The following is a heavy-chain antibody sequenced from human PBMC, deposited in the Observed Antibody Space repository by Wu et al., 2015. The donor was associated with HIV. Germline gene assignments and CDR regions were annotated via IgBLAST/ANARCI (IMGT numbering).Heavy chain of an antibody. V-gene: IGHV1-69*12. CDR3: ASLSQNQLASPS. D-gene: IGHD6-13*01. CDR2: IIPMFGSA. CDR1: GGIFSSLC. Sequence: VQVVQSANEVRGPGSSVKISCQISGGIFSSLCVNWVRQAPGRGLAWMGGIIPMFGSAKYAQNFQGRVTITADESTSTAYMELSSLRSEDTAVYYCASLSQNQLASPSWGQGTLVTVSS. J-gene: IGHJ5*02.